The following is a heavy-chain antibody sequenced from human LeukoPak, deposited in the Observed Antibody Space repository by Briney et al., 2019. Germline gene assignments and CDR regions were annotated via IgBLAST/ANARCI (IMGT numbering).Heavy chain of an antibody. J-gene: IGHJ6*02. D-gene: IGHD3-3*01. Sequence: SEALSLTCTVSGGSISSYYWSWIRQPPGKGLEWIGYIYYSGCTNYNPSLKSRVTISVDTSKNQFSLKLSSVTAAVTAVYYCAHSDFWSGYLDVWGQGTTVTVSS. CDR3: AHSDFWSGYLDV. CDR2: IYYSGCT. CDR1: GGSISSYY. V-gene: IGHV4-59*01.